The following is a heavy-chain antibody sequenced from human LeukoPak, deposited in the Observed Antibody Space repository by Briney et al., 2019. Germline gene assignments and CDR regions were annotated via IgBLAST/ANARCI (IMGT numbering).Heavy chain of an antibody. Sequence: VASVKVSCKASGYTFTSYGISWVRQAPGQGLEWMGWISAYNGNTNYAQKLQGRVTMTTDTSTSTAYMELRSLRSDDTAVYYCARDKYGRWQQLGVHYYYYMDVWRKGTTVTISS. CDR1: GYTFTSYG. J-gene: IGHJ6*03. CDR3: ARDKYGRWQQLGVHYYYYMDV. CDR2: ISAYNGNT. V-gene: IGHV1-18*01. D-gene: IGHD6-13*01.